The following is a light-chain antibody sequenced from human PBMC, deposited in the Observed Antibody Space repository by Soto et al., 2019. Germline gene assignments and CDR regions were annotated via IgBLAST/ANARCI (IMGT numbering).Light chain of an antibody. CDR3: QHRSNWPPTWT. CDR2: GAS. CDR1: QSVSSSY. V-gene: IGKV3D-20*02. J-gene: IGKJ1*01. Sequence: EIVLTQSPGTLSLSPGERATLSCRASQSVSSSYLAWYQHKPGQAPRLLIYGASSRATGIPERFSGSGSGTDFTLTISRLEPEDFAVYYCQHRSNWPPTWTFGQGTKVEIK.